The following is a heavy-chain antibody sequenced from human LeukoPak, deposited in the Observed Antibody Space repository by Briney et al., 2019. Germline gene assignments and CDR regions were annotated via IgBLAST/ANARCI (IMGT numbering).Heavy chain of an antibody. D-gene: IGHD2-2*01. Sequence: GGSLRLSCAASGFTFSDHYMDWVRQAPGKGLEWVGRARNKANSYATEYAASVKGRFTISRDDSENSLYLQMNSLKTEDTAVYYCARVRYCSSTTCRGAFDIWGQGTMVTVSS. V-gene: IGHV3-72*01. CDR1: GFTFSDHY. J-gene: IGHJ3*02. CDR2: ARNKANSYAT. CDR3: ARVRYCSSTTCRGAFDI.